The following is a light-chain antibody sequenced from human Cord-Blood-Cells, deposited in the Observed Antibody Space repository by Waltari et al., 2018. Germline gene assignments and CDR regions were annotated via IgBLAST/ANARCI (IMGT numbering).Light chain of an antibody. Sequence: YELTQPPSVSVSPGQTARITCSGDALPKHYAYWYQQKPGQAPVLVIYKDSERPSGIPERFSGSSSGTTVTLTISRVQAEDEADYYCQSADSSGTWVFGGGTKLTVL. J-gene: IGLJ3*02. V-gene: IGLV3-25*03. CDR2: KDS. CDR1: ALPKHY. CDR3: QSADSSGTWV.